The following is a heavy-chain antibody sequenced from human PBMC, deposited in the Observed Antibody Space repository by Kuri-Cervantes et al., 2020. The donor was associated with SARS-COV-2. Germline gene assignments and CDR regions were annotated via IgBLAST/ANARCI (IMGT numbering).Heavy chain of an antibody. CDR2: IKQDGSEK. Sequence: GESLKISCAASGFTFSSYWMSWVRQAPGKGLEWVANIKQDGSEKYYVDSVKGRFTISRDNAKNSLYLQMNSLRAEGTAVYYCAKIAHVVVIAGAFDLWGQGTMVTVSS. CDR3: AKIAHVVVIAGAFDL. J-gene: IGHJ3*01. V-gene: IGHV3-7*03. D-gene: IGHD2-21*01. CDR1: GFTFSSYW.